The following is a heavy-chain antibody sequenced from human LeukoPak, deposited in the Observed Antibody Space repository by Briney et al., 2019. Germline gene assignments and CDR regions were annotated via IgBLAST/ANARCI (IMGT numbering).Heavy chain of an antibody. J-gene: IGHJ6*03. D-gene: IGHD3-3*01. V-gene: IGHV4-59*01. Sequence: PSETLSLTCTVSGGSISSYYWSWIPQPPGKGLEWIGYIYYSGSTNYNPPLKSRVTISVDTSKNQFSLKLSSVTAADTAVYYCARVIITIFGVVSYYYYMDVWGKGTTVTVSS. CDR3: ARVIITIFGVVSYYYYMDV. CDR1: GGSISSYY. CDR2: IYYSGST.